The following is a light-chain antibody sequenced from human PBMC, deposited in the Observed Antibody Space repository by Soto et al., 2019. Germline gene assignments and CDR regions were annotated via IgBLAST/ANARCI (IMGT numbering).Light chain of an antibody. CDR2: KAS. V-gene: IGKV1-5*03. J-gene: IGKJ1*01. Sequence: DIQMTQSPSILSASVGDIVTITCRASQSISNWLAWYQQKPGKAPKILIYKASSLESGVPSRFSGSGSGTEFTLTISSLQPDDFATYYCQKYNSYPWTFGQGTKVDIK. CDR3: QKYNSYPWT. CDR1: QSISNW.